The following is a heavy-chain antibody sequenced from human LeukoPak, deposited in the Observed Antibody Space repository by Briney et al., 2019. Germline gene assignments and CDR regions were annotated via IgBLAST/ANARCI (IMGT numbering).Heavy chain of an antibody. Sequence: GGSLRLSCAASGFSFSHYGMHWVRQAPGKGLEWVAIIWNHGSKSQYADSVKGRFTVSRDNSKNMLSLQMNSLRVEDTAVYYCARARHYYGSGNFDYWGQGTLVTVSS. J-gene: IGHJ4*02. D-gene: IGHD3-10*01. CDR3: ARARHYYGSGNFDY. V-gene: IGHV3-33*01. CDR1: GFSFSHYG. CDR2: IWNHGSKS.